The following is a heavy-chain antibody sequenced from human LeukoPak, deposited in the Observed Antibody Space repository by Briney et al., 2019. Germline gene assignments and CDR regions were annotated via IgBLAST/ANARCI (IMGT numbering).Heavy chain of an antibody. CDR3: ARDSSSWYTDYFDY. V-gene: IGHV3-7*01. Sequence: GGSLRLSCAASGFTFSIYWMSWVRQAPGKGLEWVANIKQDGSEKYYVDSVKGRFTISRDNAKNSLYLQMNSLRAEDTAVYYCARDSSSWYTDYFDYWGQGTLVTVSS. CDR1: GFTFSIYW. J-gene: IGHJ4*02. D-gene: IGHD6-13*01. CDR2: IKQDGSEK.